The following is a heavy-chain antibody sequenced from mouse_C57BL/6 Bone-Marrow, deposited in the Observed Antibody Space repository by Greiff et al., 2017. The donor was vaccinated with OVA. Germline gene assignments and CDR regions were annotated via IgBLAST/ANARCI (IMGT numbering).Heavy chain of an antibody. V-gene: IGHV1-20*01. J-gene: IGHJ1*03. D-gene: IGHD1-1*01. CDR3: ARGYGSSHWYFDV. Sequence: EVQLQQSGPELVKPGDSVKISCKASGYSFTGYFMNWVMQSHGKSLEWIGRINPYNGDTFYNQKFKGKATLTVDKSSSTAHMELRSLTSEDSAVYYCARGYGSSHWYFDVWGTGTTVTVSS. CDR1: GYSFTGYF. CDR2: INPYNGDT.